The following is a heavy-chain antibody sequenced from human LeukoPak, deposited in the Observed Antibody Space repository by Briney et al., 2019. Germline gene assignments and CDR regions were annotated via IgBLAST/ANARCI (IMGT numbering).Heavy chain of an antibody. D-gene: IGHD2-2*01. CDR1: GFTFSDYY. J-gene: IGHJ6*02. CDR3: ARYQLQRNYYYYGMDV. V-gene: IGHV3-11*01. Sequence: GGSLRLSCAASGFTFSDYYMSWIRQAPGKGLEWVSYISSSGSTIYYADSVKGRFTISRDNSKNTLYLQMNSLRAEDTAVYYCARYQLQRNYYYYGMDVWGQGTTVTVSS. CDR2: ISSSGSTI.